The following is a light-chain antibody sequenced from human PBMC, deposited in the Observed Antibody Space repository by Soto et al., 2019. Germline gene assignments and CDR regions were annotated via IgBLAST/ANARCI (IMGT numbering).Light chain of an antibody. Sequence: IQLTQSPSSLSASVGDRVTITCRASQGISSYLAWYQQKPGKAPKLLIYLASTLQSGVPSRFSGSGSGTDYSLPISSLQPEDVATYSFQYLNSFPLSFGGGSKVEIK. CDR2: LAS. CDR3: QYLNSFPLS. J-gene: IGKJ4*01. V-gene: IGKV1-9*01. CDR1: QGISSY.